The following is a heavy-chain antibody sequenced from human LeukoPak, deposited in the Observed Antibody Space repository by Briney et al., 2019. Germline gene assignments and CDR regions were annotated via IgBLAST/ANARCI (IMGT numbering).Heavy chain of an antibody. J-gene: IGHJ5*02. CDR2: INPNSGGT. V-gene: IGHV1-2*02. D-gene: IGHD6-6*01. CDR1: GYTFTGYY. CDR3: ARDPRIAARPRVVYWFDP. Sequence: ASVKVSCKASGYTFTGYYMHWVRQAPGQGLEWMGWINPNSGGTNYAQKFQGRVTMTRDMSISTAYMELSRLRSDDTAVYYCARDPRIAARPRVVYWFDPWGQGTLVTVSS.